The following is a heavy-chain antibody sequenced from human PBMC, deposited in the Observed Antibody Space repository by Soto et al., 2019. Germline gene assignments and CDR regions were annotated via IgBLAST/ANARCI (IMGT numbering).Heavy chain of an antibody. J-gene: IGHJ4*02. CDR3: ARSRYNGTYSGRLMDY. CDR1: CFTFSSIY. CDR2: LYTGTDT. Sequence: LRLSCXASCFTFSSIYLAWVLHSAVKGLEWVAILYTGTDTVYADSVKGRFTIYRDSSKNTIYLQMHSLRAEDTAMYFCARSRYNGTYSGRLMDYWGQGSLVTVSS. V-gene: IGHV3-53*01. D-gene: IGHD1-1*01.